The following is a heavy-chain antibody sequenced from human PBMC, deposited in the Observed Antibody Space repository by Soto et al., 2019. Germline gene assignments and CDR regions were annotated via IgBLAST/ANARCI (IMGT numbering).Heavy chain of an antibody. J-gene: IGHJ6*02. CDR2: MSYDGSKK. CDR3: ATDGMATPPYYCYHYGIDV. D-gene: IGHD2-15*01. V-gene: IGHV3-30*03. Sequence: GGSLRLSCAASGVTFSSDGMHWVRQAPGKGLEWVAVMSYDGSKKYYSDSVKGRFTISRDNSKNTLYLQMNSLRAEDTAAYYCATDGMATPPYYCYHYGIDVWGQGTTVTVSS. CDR1: GVTFSSDG.